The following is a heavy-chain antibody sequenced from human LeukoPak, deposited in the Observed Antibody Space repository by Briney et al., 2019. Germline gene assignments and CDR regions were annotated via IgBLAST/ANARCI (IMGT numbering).Heavy chain of an antibody. CDR2: IYYSGST. V-gene: IGHV4-39*01. Sequence: SETLSLTCTVSGGSISSSSYYWGWIRQPPGKGLEWIGSIYYSGSTYYSPSLKSRVTISVDTSKNQFSLKLSSVTAADTAVYYCARHAPSYFDYWGQGTLVTVSS. CDR3: ARHAPSYFDY. J-gene: IGHJ4*02. CDR1: GGSISSSSYY.